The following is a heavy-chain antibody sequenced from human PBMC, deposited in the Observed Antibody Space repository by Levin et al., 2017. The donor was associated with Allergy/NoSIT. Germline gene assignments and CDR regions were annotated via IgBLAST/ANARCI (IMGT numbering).Heavy chain of an antibody. Sequence: GGSLRLSCAASGFTFSSYAMSWVRQAPGKGLEWVSAISGSGGSTYYADSVKGRFTISRDNSKNTLYLQMNSLRAEDTAVYYCAKARGRIAARPNYFDYWGQGTLVTVSS. D-gene: IGHD6-6*01. CDR3: AKARGRIAARPNYFDY. CDR2: ISGSGGST. V-gene: IGHV3-23*01. J-gene: IGHJ4*02. CDR1: GFTFSSYA.